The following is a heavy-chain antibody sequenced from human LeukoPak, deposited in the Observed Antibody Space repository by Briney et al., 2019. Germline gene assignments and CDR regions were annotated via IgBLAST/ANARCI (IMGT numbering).Heavy chain of an antibody. Sequence: SQTVSLTCTVSGGSISSGYYYLSWIRQPPGKGLEWIGYIYHSGSTSYNPSLKSRVTISVDTSKNQFSLKLSSVTAADTAVYYCARHIAAAGPLYYFDYWGQGTLVTVSS. CDR2: IYHSGST. D-gene: IGHD6-13*01. V-gene: IGHV4-30-2*01. CDR3: ARHIAAAGPLYYFDY. J-gene: IGHJ4*02. CDR1: GGSISSGYYY.